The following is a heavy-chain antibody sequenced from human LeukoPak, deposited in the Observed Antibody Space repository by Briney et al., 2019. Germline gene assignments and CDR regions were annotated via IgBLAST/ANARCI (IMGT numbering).Heavy chain of an antibody. CDR3: ARGGYCTSTSCADAFDI. Sequence: ASVKLSCKASGGTFSCYTISWVRHAPGPGLELMGTTITILGIANYAQKFQGRVTITADKSTSTAYLELSSLRSEDTAVYYCARGGYCTSTSCADAFDIWGQGTMVTVSS. CDR2: TITILGIA. D-gene: IGHD2-2*01. V-gene: IGHV1-69*02. J-gene: IGHJ3*02. CDR1: GGTFSCYT.